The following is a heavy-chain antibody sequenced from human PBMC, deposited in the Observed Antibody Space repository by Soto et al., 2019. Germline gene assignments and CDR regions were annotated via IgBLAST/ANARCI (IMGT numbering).Heavy chain of an antibody. CDR1: GFTFSSYA. CDR2: ISYDGSNK. V-gene: IGHV3-30-3*01. CDR3: ARDRDTAMVIMLYYYGMDV. Sequence: QVQLVESGGGVVQPGRSLRLSCVASGFTFSSYAMHWVRQAPGKGLEWVAVISYDGSNKYYADSVKGRFTISRDNSKNTLYLQMNSLRAEDTAVYYCARDRDTAMVIMLYYYGMDVWGQGTTVTVSS. D-gene: IGHD5-18*01. J-gene: IGHJ6*02.